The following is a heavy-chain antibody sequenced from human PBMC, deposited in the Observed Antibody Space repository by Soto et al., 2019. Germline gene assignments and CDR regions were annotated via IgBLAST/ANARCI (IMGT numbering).Heavy chain of an antibody. CDR2: IYYTGTT. CDR3: ARDDSFYGEPGYGMNV. V-gene: IGHV4-31*03. D-gene: IGHD4-17*01. Sequence: QVQLQESGPGLVEASETLSLTCTVSGATISSGGFYWSWIRQRPGKGLEWIGHIYYTGTTSYNPSLISSGTISLDMSSNQFSLKLRSVTAADTAKYFCARDDSFYGEPGYGMNVWGQGTTVTVSS. J-gene: IGHJ6*02. CDR1: GATISSGGFY.